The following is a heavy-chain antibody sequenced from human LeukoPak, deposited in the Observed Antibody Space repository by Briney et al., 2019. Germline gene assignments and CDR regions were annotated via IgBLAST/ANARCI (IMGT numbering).Heavy chain of an antibody. CDR3: ARMEMATAVFDY. V-gene: IGHV1-3*01. Sequence: GASVKVSCKASGYTFTSYAMHWVRQAPGQRLEWMGWINAGNGNTKYSQEFQGRVTITRDTSASTAYMELRSLRSDDTAMYYCARMEMATAVFDYWGQGTLVTVSS. J-gene: IGHJ4*02. CDR1: GYTFTSYA. CDR2: INAGNGNT. D-gene: IGHD5-24*01.